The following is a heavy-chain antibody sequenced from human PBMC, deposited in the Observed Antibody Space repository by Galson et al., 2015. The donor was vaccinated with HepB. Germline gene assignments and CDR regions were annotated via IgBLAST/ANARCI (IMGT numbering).Heavy chain of an antibody. J-gene: IGHJ4*02. D-gene: IGHD3-10*01. Sequence: SLRLSCATSGISFDSYAMHWVRQAPGKGLEWMAVISYDGGTTFHADSVKGRFTISRDNSGKTLYLQMNSLRSGDTAIYYCAYGSGSYFLDNWGQGTLVTVSS. CDR2: ISYDGGTT. V-gene: IGHV3-30*14. CDR1: GISFDSYA. CDR3: AYGSGSYFLDN.